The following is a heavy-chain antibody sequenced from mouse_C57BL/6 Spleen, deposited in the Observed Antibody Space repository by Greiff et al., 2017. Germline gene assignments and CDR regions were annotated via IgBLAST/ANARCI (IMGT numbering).Heavy chain of an antibody. CDR3: AIVNYSNF. CDR2: IYPGDGDT. V-gene: IGHV1-82*01. D-gene: IGHD2-5*01. J-gene: IGHJ3*01. Sequence: VQLQQSGPELVKPGASVKISCKASGYAFSSSWMNWVKQRPGKGLEWIGRIYPGDGDTNYNGKFKGKATLTADKSSSTAYLQLSSLTSEDSAVYFCAIVNYSNFWGQGTLVTVSA. CDR1: GYAFSSSW.